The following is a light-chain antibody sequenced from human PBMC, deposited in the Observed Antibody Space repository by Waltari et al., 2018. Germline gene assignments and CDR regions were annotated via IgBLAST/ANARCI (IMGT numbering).Light chain of an antibody. CDR3: SSYTSSSTLWV. Sequence: QSALTQPASVSGSPGQSITISCTGTSSDVGGYNYVSWYQQDPGKAPKLMIYDVSNQRSGVSNRVSGSKSGNPAPLTISGLQAEDEADYYCSSYTSSSTLWVFGGGTKLTVL. CDR2: DVS. V-gene: IGLV2-14*03. J-gene: IGLJ3*02. CDR1: SSDVGGYNY.